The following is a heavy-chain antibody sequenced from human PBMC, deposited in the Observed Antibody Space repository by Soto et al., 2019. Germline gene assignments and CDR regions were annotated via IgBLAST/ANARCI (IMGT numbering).Heavy chain of an antibody. CDR1: GGSMTNVDDN. Sequence: QVQLQESGPGLVKPSQTLSLTCTVSGGSMTNVDDNWSWIRQAPDKGLEWIGHSYDGGSTYTNPSLKSRVTILLDTSKHQVSLKLSSLSAADTAVYYCTIGPSGDKVDYWGQGTLVTVSS. CDR2: SYDGGST. D-gene: IGHD7-27*01. V-gene: IGHV4-30-4*01. CDR3: TIGPSGDKVDY. J-gene: IGHJ4*02.